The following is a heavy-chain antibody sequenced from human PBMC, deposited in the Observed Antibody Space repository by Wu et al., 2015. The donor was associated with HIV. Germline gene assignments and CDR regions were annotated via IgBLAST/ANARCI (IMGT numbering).Heavy chain of an antibody. V-gene: IGHV1-69*05. CDR1: RDSFTSYG. J-gene: IGHJ6*02. D-gene: IGHD2-21*01. CDR3: ARGSIVVAAGTLNSYHYVMDV. Sequence: QVQLVQSGAEVKRPGSSVKISCKTSRDSFTSYGFNWVRQAPGQGLEWMGGIIPLFTTITYAQKFQGRLTITTDSPTGTAYMELSSLKFEDTAVYYCARGSIVVAAGTLNSYHYVMDVWGQGTTVTVPS. CDR2: IIPLFTTI.